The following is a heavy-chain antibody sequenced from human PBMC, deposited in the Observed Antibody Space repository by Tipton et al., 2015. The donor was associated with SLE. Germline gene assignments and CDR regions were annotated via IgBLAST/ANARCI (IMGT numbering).Heavy chain of an antibody. D-gene: IGHD3-10*01. CDR1: GYSISRGYY. V-gene: IGHV4-38-2*01. CDR2: IDHSGST. CDR3: ARGPHPQRRRSIWFGELGY. Sequence: LRLSCAVSGYSISRGYYWSWIRQPPGKGLEWIGEIDHSGSTNYNPSLKSRLTISVDTSKSRVSLKLSSVTAADTAVYYCARGPHPQRRRSIWFGELGYWGQGTLVTVSS. J-gene: IGHJ4*02.